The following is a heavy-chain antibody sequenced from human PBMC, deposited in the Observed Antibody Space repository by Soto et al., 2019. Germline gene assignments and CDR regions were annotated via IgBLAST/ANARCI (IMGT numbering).Heavy chain of an antibody. D-gene: IGHD3-16*01. Sequence: EVQLFESGGGLVQPGGSLRLSCAASGFTFSSFAMSWVRQATGKGLEWVSVISGGGITHYSNSVKGRFTISRDNSKNMVYLEMTTLRAEDTALYSCAKGANYVGLFDSWGQGTLVTVST. J-gene: IGHJ5*01. V-gene: IGHV3-23*01. CDR2: ISGGGIT. CDR3: AKGANYVGLFDS. CDR1: GFTFSSFA.